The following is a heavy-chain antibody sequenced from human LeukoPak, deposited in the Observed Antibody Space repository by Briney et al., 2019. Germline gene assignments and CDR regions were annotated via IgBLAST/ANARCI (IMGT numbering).Heavy chain of an antibody. CDR2: ISYDGSNK. J-gene: IGHJ4*02. CDR1: GFTFSSYA. V-gene: IGHV3-30*04. Sequence: GGSLRLSCAASGFTFSSYAMHWVRQAPGKGLEWVAVISYDGSNKYYADSVKGRFTISRDNSKNTLYLQMNSLRAEDTAVYYCARDGTDETQFDYWGQGTLVTVSS. CDR3: ARDGTDETQFDY. D-gene: IGHD3/OR15-3a*01.